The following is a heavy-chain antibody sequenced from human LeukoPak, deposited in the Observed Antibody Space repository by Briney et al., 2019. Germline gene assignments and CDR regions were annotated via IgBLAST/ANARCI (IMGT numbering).Heavy chain of an antibody. V-gene: IGHV4-59*12. Sequence: SETLSLTCTVSGGSISSYYWSWIRQPPGKGLEWIGYIYYSGSTNYNPSLKSRVTISVDMSKNQFSLKLSSVTAADTAVYYCARVSAPGGYGWFDPWGQGTLVTVSS. CDR3: ARVSAPGGYGWFDP. J-gene: IGHJ5*02. D-gene: IGHD3-10*01. CDR1: GGSISSYY. CDR2: IYYSGST.